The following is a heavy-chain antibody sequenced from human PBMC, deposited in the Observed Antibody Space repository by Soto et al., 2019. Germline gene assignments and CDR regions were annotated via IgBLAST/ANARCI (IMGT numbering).Heavy chain of an antibody. J-gene: IGHJ4*02. CDR3: ARGRGCSAGSCHNFDY. CDR1: GFTFRGYW. V-gene: IGHV3-7*05. Sequence: EVQLVESGGGLVQSGGSLRLSCAASGFTFRGYWMSWVRQAPGKGLEWVAKIKQDGSEKYYVDSVKGRFTISRDNAKNSLYLQMNSLRADDTAMYYCARGRGCSAGSCHNFDYWGQGTLVTVSS. D-gene: IGHD2-15*01. CDR2: IKQDGSEK.